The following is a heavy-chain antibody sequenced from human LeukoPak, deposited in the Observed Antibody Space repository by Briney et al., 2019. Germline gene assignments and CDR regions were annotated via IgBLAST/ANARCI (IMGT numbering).Heavy chain of an antibody. CDR1: GGTFSSYA. D-gene: IGHD6-13*01. CDR3: ASSYLPAAAGKWDYYYGMDV. Sequence: SVTVSCKASGGTFSSYAISWVRQAPGQGLEWMGRIIPILGIANYAQKFQGRVTITADKSTSTAYMELSSLRSEDTAVYYCASSYLPAAAGKWDYYYGMDVWGQGTTVTVSS. CDR2: IIPILGIA. J-gene: IGHJ6*02. V-gene: IGHV1-69*04.